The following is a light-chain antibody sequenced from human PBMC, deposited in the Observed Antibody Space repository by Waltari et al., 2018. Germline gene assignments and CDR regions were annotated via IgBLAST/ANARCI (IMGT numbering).Light chain of an antibody. J-gene: IGLJ2*01. CDR1: TSDIGNHDY. V-gene: IGLV2-14*01. CDR3: SSYTGGSTLLV. CDR2: EGT. Sequence: QSALTQPASVSGSPGQSITISCTGTTSDIGNHDYVPWYQQHPGKAPKLLIYEGTNRPSGVSTRFSGSKSGSTASLTISGLQADDEAHYYCSSYTGGSTLLVFGGGTDLTVL.